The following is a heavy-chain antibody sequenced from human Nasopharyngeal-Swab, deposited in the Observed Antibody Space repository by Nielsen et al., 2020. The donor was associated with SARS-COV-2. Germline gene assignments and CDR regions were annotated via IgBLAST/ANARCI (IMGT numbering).Heavy chain of an antibody. J-gene: IGHJ6*02. CDR2: ISGSGGST. V-gene: IGHV3-23*01. CDR1: GFTFSSYA. Sequence: GESLKISCAASGFTFSSYAMSWVRQAPGKGLEWVSTISGSGGSTYYADSVKGRFTISRDNSKNTLYLQMNSLRAEDTAVYYCAKAEKFVDFWSGSHYNCGMDVWGQGTTVTVSS. CDR3: AKAEKFVDFWSGSHYNCGMDV. D-gene: IGHD3-3*01.